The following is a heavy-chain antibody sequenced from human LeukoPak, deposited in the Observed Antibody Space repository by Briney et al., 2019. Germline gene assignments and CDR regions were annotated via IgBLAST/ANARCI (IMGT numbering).Heavy chain of an antibody. CDR2: ISTSGGSS. CDR3: AIMHPYYDGSGYWVQ. CDR1: GFSFSSYA. D-gene: IGHD3-22*01. J-gene: IGHJ4*02. V-gene: IGHV3-23*01. Sequence: GGSLRLSCAASGFSFSSYAMSWVRQAPGKGLEWVSGISTSGGSSSYADSVKGRFTISRDNPRNTLYMQMNSLRAEDTALYYCAIMHPYYDGSGYWVQWGQGTLVTVSS.